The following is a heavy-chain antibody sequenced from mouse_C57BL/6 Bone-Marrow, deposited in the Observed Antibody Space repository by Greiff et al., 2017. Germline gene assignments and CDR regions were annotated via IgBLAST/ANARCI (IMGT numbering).Heavy chain of an antibody. CDR2: IYPGDGDP. CDR1: GYAFSSYW. CDR3: ARRDAMAPYAMNY. D-gene: IGHD6-5*01. V-gene: IGHV1-80*01. Sequence: VQLQESGAELVKPGASVKISCKASGYAFSSYWMNWVKQRPGKGLEWIGQIYPGDGDPNYNGTFKGKATLTADKSSSTAYMQLSSLTSEDSAVYFCARRDAMAPYAMNYWSQGTSATVSS. J-gene: IGHJ4*01.